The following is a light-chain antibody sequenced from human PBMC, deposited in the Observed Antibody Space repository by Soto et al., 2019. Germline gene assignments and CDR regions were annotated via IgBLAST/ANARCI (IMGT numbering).Light chain of an antibody. CDR1: QSLLYSDGNTH. V-gene: IGKV1-39*01. Sequence: MTQSPLSLPVTLGQLASISCRSSQSLLYSDGNTHLNWYQQKPGKVPKLLIYAASNLQSGVPSRFSGSGSETDFALTISSLQPEDFATYYCQQSYITPYTFGQGTKLEIK. CDR3: QQSYITPYT. CDR2: AAS. J-gene: IGKJ2*01.